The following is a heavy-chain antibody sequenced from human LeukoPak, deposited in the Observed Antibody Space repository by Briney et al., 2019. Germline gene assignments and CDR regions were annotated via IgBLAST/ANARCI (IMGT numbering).Heavy chain of an antibody. D-gene: IGHD3-10*01. CDR1: GFTVSSNY. V-gene: IGHV3-53*01. CDR2: ISNDGDT. J-gene: IGHJ4*02. Sequence: GGSLRLSCAASGFTVSSNYMSWVRQGPGKGLECVSVISNDGDTYYADSVKGRFTISRDTSKNTLYLQMNSLRAEDTAVYYCAKGPRTVRFGDRHKGMFDYWGRGTLVTVSS. CDR3: AKGPRTVRFGDRHKGMFDY.